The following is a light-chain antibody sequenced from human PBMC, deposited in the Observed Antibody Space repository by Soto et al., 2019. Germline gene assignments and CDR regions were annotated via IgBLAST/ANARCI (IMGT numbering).Light chain of an antibody. J-gene: IGLJ2*01. V-gene: IGLV1-47*01. CDR2: RNN. Sequence: QSVLTQPPSASGTPGQRVTISGSGSSSNIGSNYVYWYQQLPGTAHKLLIYRNNQRPSGVPDRFSGSKSGTSASLAISGLRSEYEADYYCAAWDDSLSGPVFGGGTKLTVL. CDR1: SSNIGSNY. CDR3: AAWDDSLSGPV.